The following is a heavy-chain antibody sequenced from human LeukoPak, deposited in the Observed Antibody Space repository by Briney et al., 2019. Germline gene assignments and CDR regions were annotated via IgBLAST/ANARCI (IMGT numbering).Heavy chain of an antibody. V-gene: IGHV3-30-3*01. CDR1: GFTFSSYA. J-gene: IGHJ4*02. CDR2: ISYDGSNK. CDR3: ARDFMGRLDY. D-gene: IGHD3-10*01. Sequence: GGSLRLSCAASGFTFSSYAMHWVRQAPGKGLEWVAVISYDGSNKYYADSVKGRFTISRDNSKNTLYLQMNSLRAEDTAVYYCARDFMGRLDYWGQGTLATVSS.